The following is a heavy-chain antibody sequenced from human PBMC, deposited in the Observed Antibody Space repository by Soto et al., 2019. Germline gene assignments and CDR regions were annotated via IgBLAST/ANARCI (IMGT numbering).Heavy chain of an antibody. D-gene: IGHD1-26*01. CDR3: ARGPQSGKLSRDFDY. CDR1: GGSFSGYY. V-gene: IGHV4-34*01. CDR2: INHSGST. Sequence: SETLSLTCAVYGGSFSGYYWSWIRQPPGKGLEWIGEINHSGSTNYNPSLKSRVTISVDTAKNQFSLKLSSVTAADTAVYYCARGPQSGKLSRDFDYWGQGTLVTVSS. J-gene: IGHJ4*02.